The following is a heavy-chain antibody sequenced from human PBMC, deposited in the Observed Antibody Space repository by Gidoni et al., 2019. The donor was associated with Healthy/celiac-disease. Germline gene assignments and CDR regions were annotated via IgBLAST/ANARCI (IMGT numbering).Heavy chain of an antibody. J-gene: IGHJ5*02. D-gene: IGHD6-13*01. Sequence: KGRFTISRDDSNNTLYLQMNSLKAEETAVYYCTNLSSFDGGGWFDPWGQGTLVTVSS. CDR3: TNLSSFDGGGWFDP. V-gene: IGHV3-15*01.